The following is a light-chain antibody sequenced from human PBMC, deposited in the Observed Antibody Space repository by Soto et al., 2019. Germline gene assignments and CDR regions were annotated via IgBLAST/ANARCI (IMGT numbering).Light chain of an antibody. CDR3: QQYGSSPPFT. Sequence: IVLTQAPCTLSLSPVERATLSFMSIQSVSSSYLAWYQQKPGQAPRLLIYGASSRATGIPDRFGGSGSGTDFTLTISRLEPEDFAVYYCQQYGSSPPFTFGQGTKVDIK. CDR1: QSVSSSY. V-gene: IGKV3-20*01. J-gene: IGKJ1*01. CDR2: GAS.